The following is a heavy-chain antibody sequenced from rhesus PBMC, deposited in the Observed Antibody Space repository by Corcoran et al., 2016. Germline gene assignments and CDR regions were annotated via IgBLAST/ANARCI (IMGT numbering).Heavy chain of an antibody. V-gene: IGHV4-80*01. CDR1: GASISSYW. J-gene: IGHJ5-1*01. Sequence: QVQLQESGPGLVKPSEPLSLTCAVSGASISSYWWSWIRQSPGKGLEWIGEINGNSGSTCSNPSLKSRGTSSKDAAKSQFSLKVNSVPAADTAVYYCARKYSGSWNRFDVWGPGVLVTVSS. CDR3: ARKYSGSWNRFDV. D-gene: IGHD6-25*01. CDR2: INGNSGST.